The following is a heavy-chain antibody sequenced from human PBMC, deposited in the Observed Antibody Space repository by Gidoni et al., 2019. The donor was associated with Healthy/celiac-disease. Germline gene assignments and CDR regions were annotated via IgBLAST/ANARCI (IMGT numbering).Heavy chain of an antibody. V-gene: IGHV4-39*01. Sequence: QLQLQESGPGLVKPSETLSLTCTVSGGSISSSSYYWGWIRQPPGKGLEWIGSIYYSGSTYYNPSLKSRVTISVDTSKNQFSLKLSSVTAADTAVYYCARLILEPPGENWFDPWGQGTLVTVSS. CDR2: IYYSGST. D-gene: IGHD3-3*01. CDR1: GGSISSSSYY. CDR3: ARLILEPPGENWFDP. J-gene: IGHJ5*02.